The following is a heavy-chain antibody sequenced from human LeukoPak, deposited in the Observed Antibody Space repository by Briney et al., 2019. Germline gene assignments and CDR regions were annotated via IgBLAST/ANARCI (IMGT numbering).Heavy chain of an antibody. V-gene: IGHV3-21*01. Sequence: GGSLRLSCAASGFTFSSYSMNWVRQAPGKGLEWVSSISSSSSHIYYADSVKGRFTISRDNAKNSLYLQMNSLRAEDTAVYYCARDERPYYYDSSGYSPPGYWGQGTLVTVSS. J-gene: IGHJ4*02. CDR2: ISSSSSHI. CDR3: ARDERPYYYDSSGYSPPGY. D-gene: IGHD3-22*01. CDR1: GFTFSSYS.